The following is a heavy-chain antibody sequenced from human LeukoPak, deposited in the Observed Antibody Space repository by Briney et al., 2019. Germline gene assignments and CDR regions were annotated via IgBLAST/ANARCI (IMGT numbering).Heavy chain of an antibody. CDR1: GFTFNNYD. Sequence: GGSLRLSCAASGFTFNNYDMSWVRQAPGKGLEWVSGINGNGASTYYSDSVKGRFPISRDNSKNTLYLQMSSLRAEDTAIYYCAKDQGYSYYYLDYWGQGTLVTVSS. D-gene: IGHD5-18*01. CDR2: INGNGAST. V-gene: IGHV3-23*01. CDR3: AKDQGYSYYYLDY. J-gene: IGHJ4*02.